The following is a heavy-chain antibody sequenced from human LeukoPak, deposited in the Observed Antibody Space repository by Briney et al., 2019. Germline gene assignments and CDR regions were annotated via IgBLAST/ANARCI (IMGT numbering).Heavy chain of an antibody. CDR1: GGSISSYY. CDR3: AREGGYYQDSWYFDL. Sequence: SETLSLTCTVSGGSISSYYWSWIRQPPGKGLEWIGYIYYSGSTNHNPSLKSRVTISVDTSKNQFSLKLSSVTAADTAVYYCAREGGYYQDSWYFDLWGRGTLVTVSS. J-gene: IGHJ2*01. D-gene: IGHD3-3*01. V-gene: IGHV4-59*01. CDR2: IYYSGST.